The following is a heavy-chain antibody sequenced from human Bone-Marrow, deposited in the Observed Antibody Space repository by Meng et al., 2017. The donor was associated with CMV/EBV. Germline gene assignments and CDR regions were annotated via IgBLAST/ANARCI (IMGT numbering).Heavy chain of an antibody. CDR3: ARGGWYVGTSY. D-gene: IGHD6-19*01. CDR2: IYYSGST. J-gene: IGHJ4*02. CDR1: GGSISSSSYY. Sequence: GSLRLSCTVSGGSISSSSYYWGWIRQPPGKGLEWIGSIYYSGSTYYNPSLKSRVTISVDTSKNQFSLKLSSVTAADTAIYYCARGGWYVGTSYWGQGTRVTVSS. V-gene: IGHV4-39*01.